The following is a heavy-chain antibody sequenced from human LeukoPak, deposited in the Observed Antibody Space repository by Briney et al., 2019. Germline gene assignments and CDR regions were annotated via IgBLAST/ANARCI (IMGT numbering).Heavy chain of an antibody. D-gene: IGHD2-15*01. Sequence: SQTLSLTCTVSGGSISSGSYYWSWIRQPAGKGLEWIGHIYTSGSTNYNPSLKSRVTISVDTSKNQFSLKLSSVTATDTAVYYCARVGDCSVDSNCYHFADWFDPWGQGTLVTVSS. J-gene: IGHJ5*02. CDR2: IYTSGST. CDR1: GGSISSGSYY. V-gene: IGHV4-61*09. CDR3: ARVGDCSVDSNCYHFADWFDP.